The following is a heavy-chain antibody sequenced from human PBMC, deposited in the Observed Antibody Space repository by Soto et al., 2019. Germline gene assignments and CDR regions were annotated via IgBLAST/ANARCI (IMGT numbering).Heavy chain of an antibody. V-gene: IGHV3-48*01. D-gene: IGHD2-21*01. CDR2: ISSSSGAT. Sequence: EVQLVESGGGLVQPGGSLRLSCAASGFALSYYNMKWVRQAPGKGLEWISDISSSSGATYYADSVKGRFTISRDYAKNSLYLQMNNLRVEDTAIYYFVRDSAYSFDYWGQGTLVTVSS. CDR3: VRDSAYSFDY. CDR1: GFALSYYN. J-gene: IGHJ4*02.